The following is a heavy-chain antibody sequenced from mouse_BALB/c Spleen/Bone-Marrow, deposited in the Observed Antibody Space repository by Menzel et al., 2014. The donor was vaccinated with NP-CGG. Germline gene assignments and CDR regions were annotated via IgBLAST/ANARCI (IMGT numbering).Heavy chain of an antibody. D-gene: IGHD1-1*01. CDR1: GYAFTSYN. Sequence: LEESGPELVKPGASVKVSCKASGYAFTSYNMYWVKQSHGKSLEWIGYIDPYNGGTSYNQKFEGKATLTVDKSSSTAYMHLNSLTSEDSAVYYCARHSYYGSSLFDYWGQGTTLTVSS. CDR2: IDPYNGGT. CDR3: ARHSYYGSSLFDY. J-gene: IGHJ2*01. V-gene: IGHV1S135*01.